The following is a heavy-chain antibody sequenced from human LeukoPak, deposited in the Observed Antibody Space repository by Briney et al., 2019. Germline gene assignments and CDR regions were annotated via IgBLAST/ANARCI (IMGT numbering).Heavy chain of an antibody. V-gene: IGHV4-39*01. CDR3: AKAGVRYFDSSGLYAFDF. CDR2: IYYSGSA. Sequence: PSETLSLTCAVSGGSISSTSYYWAWIRQPPGKGLEWIGTIYYSGSAYHNPSLKSRVTMSVDTSRNQFSLKLSSVDAADTAVYYCAKAGVRYFDSSGLYAFDFWGQGTTVTVSS. D-gene: IGHD3-22*01. CDR1: GGSISSTSYY. J-gene: IGHJ3*01.